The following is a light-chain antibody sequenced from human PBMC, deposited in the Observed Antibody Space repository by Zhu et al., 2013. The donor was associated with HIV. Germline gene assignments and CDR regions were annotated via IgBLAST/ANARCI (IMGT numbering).Light chain of an antibody. CDR3: QQYYSPPLT. J-gene: IGKJ4*01. CDR2: WAS. CDR1: QSLLYNSNNKNY. Sequence: DIVMTQSPDSLAVSLGERATINCKSSQSLLYNSNNKNYLAWYQQKAGQPPKVLIYWASTRESGVPDRFSGSGSGTDFTLTISSLQAEDVAVYYCQQYYSPPLTFGGGTKVEIK. V-gene: IGKV4-1*01.